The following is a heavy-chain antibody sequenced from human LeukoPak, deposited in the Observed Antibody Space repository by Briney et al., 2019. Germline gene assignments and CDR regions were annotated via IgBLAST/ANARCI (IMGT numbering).Heavy chain of an antibody. J-gene: IGHJ6*03. Sequence: ASVKVSCKASGYTFTSYGISWVRQAPGQGLEWMGWISAYNGNTNYAQKLQGRVTMTTDTSTSTAYMELRSLRSDDTAVYYCAHMTTSTSYYYYYMGVWGKGTTVTVSS. D-gene: IGHD4-17*01. CDR1: GYTFTSYG. CDR3: AHMTTSTSYYYYYMGV. CDR2: ISAYNGNT. V-gene: IGHV1-18*01.